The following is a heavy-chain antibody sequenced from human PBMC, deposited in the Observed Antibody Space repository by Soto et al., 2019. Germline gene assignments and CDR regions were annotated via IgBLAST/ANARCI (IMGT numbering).Heavy chain of an antibody. CDR3: VAYSRDRTDVGCSIRRDHCDP. CDR1: GFSVSSNKY. V-gene: IGHV4-4*02. D-gene: IGHD2-21*01. CDR2: IYHSATT. Sequence: QVQLQESGPGLVKPSGTLSLTCTVSGFSVSSNKYWSWVRQSPGKPLEWIGEIYHSATTYYNPSLGGRGAKTVYKAKTPISLTILQVLGARTAVSLCVAYSRDRTDVGCSIRRDHCDPWGKATLVCFSS. J-gene: IGHJ4*03.